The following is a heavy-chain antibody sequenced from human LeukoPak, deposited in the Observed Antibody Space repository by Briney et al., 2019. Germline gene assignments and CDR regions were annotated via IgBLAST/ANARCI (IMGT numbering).Heavy chain of an antibody. V-gene: IGHV3-23*01. J-gene: IGHJ6*02. CDR1: GFAFNTYA. Sequence: GGSLRLSCAASGFAFNTYAMSWVRQAPGKGLEWVSNLSGSDGQTFHTDSVKGRFTISRDNSKNTLYLQMNSLRVEDTAVYYCARDEPSKDYSNYYGMDVWGQGTTVTVSS. CDR3: ARDEPSKDYSNYYGMDV. CDR2: LSGSDGQT. D-gene: IGHD4-11*01.